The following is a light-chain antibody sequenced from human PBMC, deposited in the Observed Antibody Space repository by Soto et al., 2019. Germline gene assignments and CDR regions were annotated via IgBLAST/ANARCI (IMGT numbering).Light chain of an antibody. J-gene: IGKJ1*01. CDR1: QGISNY. Sequence: DIQLTQSPSFLSASVGGRVTITCRASQGISNYLAWYQQEPGKAPKLLIYAASTLQSGVPLRFSGSGSGTEFTLTISSLQPEDFATYYCQHYNSYSEAFGQGTKVDIK. CDR2: AAS. CDR3: QHYNSYSEA. V-gene: IGKV1-9*01.